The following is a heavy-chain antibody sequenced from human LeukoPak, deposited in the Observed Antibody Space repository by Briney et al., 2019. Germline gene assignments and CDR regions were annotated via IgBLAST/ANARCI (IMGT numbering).Heavy chain of an antibody. CDR2: INHSGST. D-gene: IGHD4-23*01. J-gene: IGHJ4*02. CDR3: ARDPLYGDNPRADY. V-gene: IGHV4-38-2*02. Sequence: NPSETLSLTCNVSGYSISSGYYWGWIRQPPGKGLEWIGEINHSGSTNYNPSLKSRVTISVDTSKNQFSLKLSSVTAADTAVYYCARDPLYGDNPRADYWGQGTLVTVSS. CDR1: GYSISSGYY.